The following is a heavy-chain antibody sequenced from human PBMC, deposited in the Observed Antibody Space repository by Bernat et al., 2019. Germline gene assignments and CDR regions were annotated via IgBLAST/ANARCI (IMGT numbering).Heavy chain of an antibody. D-gene: IGHD5-18*01. V-gene: IGHV3-33*01. CDR1: GITFSSYG. J-gene: IGHJ4*02. CDR3: ARQPDTANFDY. Sequence: QVQLVESGGGVVQPGRSLRLSCAASGITFSSYGMHWVRQAPGKGLEWVAVIWYDGSNKYYADSVKGRFTISRDNSKNTLYLQMNSLRAEDTAVYYCARQPDTANFDYWGQGTLVTVSS. CDR2: IWYDGSNK.